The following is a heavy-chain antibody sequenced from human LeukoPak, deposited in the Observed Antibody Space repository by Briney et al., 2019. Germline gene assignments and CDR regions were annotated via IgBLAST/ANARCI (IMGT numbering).Heavy chain of an antibody. CDR3: ARQMSGSSGLDY. Sequence: SETLSLTCTVSGGSLSIFYWSWIRQPLQKGLECIGYVYSSWKTKYNPCPTSPATISVDPYKNRFSLKVSSVTAAGTAVYYCARQMSGSSGLDYWGRASQVTVSS. CDR1: GGSLSIFY. V-gene: IGHV4-59*08. D-gene: IGHD6-19*01. CDR2: VYSSWKT. J-gene: IGHJ4*02.